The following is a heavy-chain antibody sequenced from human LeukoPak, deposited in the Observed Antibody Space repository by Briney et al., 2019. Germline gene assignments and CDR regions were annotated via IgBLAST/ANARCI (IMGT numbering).Heavy chain of an antibody. D-gene: IGHD4-11*01. CDR1: GFTFSSNW. Sequence: AGGSLRLSCAASGFTFSSNWMHWVRQAPGKGLVWVSRINGDGSTINYADSVKGRFTISRDTSKNTLYLQMNSLRAEDTALYYCAKDYSNFGFDYWGQGALVTVSS. V-gene: IGHV3-74*01. CDR2: INGDGSTI. J-gene: IGHJ4*02. CDR3: AKDYSNFGFDY.